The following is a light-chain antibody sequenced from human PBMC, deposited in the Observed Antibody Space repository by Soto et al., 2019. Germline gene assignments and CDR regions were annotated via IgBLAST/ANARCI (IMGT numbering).Light chain of an antibody. CDR3: QQYDSXLGT. CDR2: DAS. CDR1: QRISSW. V-gene: IGKV1-5*01. J-gene: IGKJ1*01. Sequence: DIQMTQSPSTLSASVWDRVTITCRASQRISSWLAWYQQRPGKAPKLLIYDASSLESGVPSRLSGSGYGTEFTPTVSSLQPDDFATYYFQQYDSXLGTFGPWTKV.